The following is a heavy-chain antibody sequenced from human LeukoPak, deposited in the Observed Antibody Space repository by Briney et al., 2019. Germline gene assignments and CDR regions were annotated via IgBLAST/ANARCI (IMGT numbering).Heavy chain of an antibody. CDR1: GFTFDDYG. Sequence: PGGSLRLSCAASGFTFDDYGMSRVRQAPGKGLEWVSGINWNGGSTGYADSVKGRFTISRDNAKNSLYLQMNSLRAEDTALYYCARAPRYDFWNGSSWNYFDYWGQGTLVTVSS. D-gene: IGHD3-3*01. J-gene: IGHJ4*02. CDR2: INWNGGST. V-gene: IGHV3-20*04. CDR3: ARAPRYDFWNGSSWNYFDY.